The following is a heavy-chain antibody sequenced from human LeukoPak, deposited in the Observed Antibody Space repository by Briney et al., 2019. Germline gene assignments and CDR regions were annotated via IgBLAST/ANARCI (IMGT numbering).Heavy chain of an antibody. CDR3: ARESVITIFGVVIFRPLFDY. Sequence: SVKVSCKASGGTFSSYAISWVRQAPGQGLEWMGGIIPIFGTANYAQKFQGRVTITTDESTGTAYMELSSLRSEDTAVYYCARESVITIFGVVIFRPLFDYWGQGTLVTVPS. V-gene: IGHV1-69*05. CDR2: IIPIFGTA. J-gene: IGHJ4*02. CDR1: GGTFSSYA. D-gene: IGHD3-3*01.